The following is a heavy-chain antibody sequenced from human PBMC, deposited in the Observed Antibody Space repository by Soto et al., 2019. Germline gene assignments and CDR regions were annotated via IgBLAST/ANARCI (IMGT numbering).Heavy chain of an antibody. CDR3: AAATTWNFHFPY. J-gene: IGHJ4*02. CDR2: IWYDGSNK. V-gene: IGHV3-33*01. Sequence: QVQLVESGGGVVQPGTSLRLSCAASGFTISTHGMHWVRQAPGKGLAWVANIWYDGSNKFYAGSVKGRFTISKDNSKNTLYVEMNSLRAEHTAVYYCAAATTWNFHFPYWGQGTQVTVSS. D-gene: IGHD1-7*01. CDR1: GFTISTHG.